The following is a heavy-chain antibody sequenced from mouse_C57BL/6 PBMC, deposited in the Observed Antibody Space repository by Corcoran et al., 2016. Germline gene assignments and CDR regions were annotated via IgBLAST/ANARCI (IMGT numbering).Heavy chain of an antibody. D-gene: IGHD2-3*01. CDR1: GYTFTTYG. V-gene: IGHV9-3*01. J-gene: IGHJ1*03. CDR2: INTYSGVP. CDR3: ARYDGSHWYFDV. Sequence: QIQLVQSGPELKKPGETVKISCKASGYTFTTYGMSWVKQAPGKGLKWMGWINTYSGVPTYADDFKGRFAFSLETSASTAYLQINNLKNEDTATYFCARYDGSHWYFDVWGTGTTLTVSS.